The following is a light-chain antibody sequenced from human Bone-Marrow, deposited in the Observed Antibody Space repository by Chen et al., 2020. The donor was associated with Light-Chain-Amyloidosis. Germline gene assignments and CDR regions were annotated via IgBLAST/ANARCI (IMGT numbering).Light chain of an antibody. CDR1: DLPTKY. Sequence: SYELTQPPSVSVSPGQTARITCSGDDLPTKYAYWYQQKPGQAPVLVIHRDTERPSGISERLSGYSSWTTATLTISGVQAEDEADYHCQSADSSGTYEVIFGGGTKLTVL. J-gene: IGLJ2*01. CDR3: QSADSSGTYEVI. V-gene: IGLV3-25*03. CDR2: RDT.